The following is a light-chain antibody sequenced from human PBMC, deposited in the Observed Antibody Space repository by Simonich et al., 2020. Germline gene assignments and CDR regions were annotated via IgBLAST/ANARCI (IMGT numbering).Light chain of an antibody. Sequence: IQMTQSPSSLSASTGDRITITCRASQGISSYLAWYHQKPWKAPKLLIYAASTLQSGVPSKFSGSGSGTDFTLTISCLQSEDFATYYCQQYYSYPPLTFGGGTKVEIK. CDR3: QQYYSYPPLT. CDR1: QGISSY. J-gene: IGKJ4*01. V-gene: IGKV1-8*01. CDR2: AAS.